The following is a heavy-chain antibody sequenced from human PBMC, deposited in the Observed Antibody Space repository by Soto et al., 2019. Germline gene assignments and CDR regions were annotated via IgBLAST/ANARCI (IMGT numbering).Heavy chain of an antibody. D-gene: IGHD4-4*01. V-gene: IGHV1-69*02. CDR2: IIPILGIA. CDR3: ARTPALMTTGGHWYFDL. Sequence: QVQLVQSGAEVKKPGSSVKVSCKASGGTFSSYTISWVRQAPGQGLEWMGRIIPILGIANYAQKFQGRVTITADKSTSTAYIELSSLRSEDTAVYYCARTPALMTTGGHWYFDLWGRGTLVTVSS. CDR1: GGTFSSYT. J-gene: IGHJ2*01.